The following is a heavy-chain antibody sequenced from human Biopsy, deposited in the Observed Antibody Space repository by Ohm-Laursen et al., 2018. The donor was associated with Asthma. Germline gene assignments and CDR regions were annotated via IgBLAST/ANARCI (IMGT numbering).Heavy chain of an antibody. V-gene: IGHV1-3*01. D-gene: IGHD3-9*01. CDR3: ARTYYDFLTGQVNDAFAT. CDR1: GYTFISYA. CDR2: INAGNGNT. J-gene: IGHJ3*02. Sequence: ASVKVSCKASGYTFISYAIHWVRQAPGQRLEWMGWINAGNGNTKYSQKFQGRVTITRGTSASTAYMELSSLRSEGTAVYYCARTYYDFLTGQVNDAFATWGQGTMVTVSS.